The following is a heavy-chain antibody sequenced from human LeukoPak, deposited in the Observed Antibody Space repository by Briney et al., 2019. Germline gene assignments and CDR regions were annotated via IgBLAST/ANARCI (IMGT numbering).Heavy chain of an antibody. CDR2: MSPNSGNT. CDR3: ARVRKSSSWYGGHYYYGMDV. J-gene: IGHJ6*02. V-gene: IGHV1-8*01. D-gene: IGHD6-13*01. Sequence: ASVKVSCKASGYTFTSYDINWVRQATGQGLEWMGWMSPNSGNTGYAQKFQGRVTMTRNTSISTAYMELSSLRSEDTAVYYCARVRKSSSWYGGHYYYGMDVWGQGTTVAVSS. CDR1: GYTFTSYD.